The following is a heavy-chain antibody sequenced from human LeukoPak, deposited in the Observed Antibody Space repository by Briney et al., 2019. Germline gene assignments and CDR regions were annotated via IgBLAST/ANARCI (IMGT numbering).Heavy chain of an antibody. J-gene: IGHJ4*02. CDR1: GFTFSNYE. CDR2: MSSSGVYT. V-gene: IGHV3-23*01. D-gene: IGHD5-12*01. Sequence: PGGSLRLSCAASGFTFSNYEMSWVRQAPGKGLEWVSSMSSSGVYTYYADSVRGRFTISRDNSENKLYLQANSLRAEDTAVYYCGKGLNRDYSGIGDHWGQGTLVTVSS. CDR3: GKGLNRDYSGIGDH.